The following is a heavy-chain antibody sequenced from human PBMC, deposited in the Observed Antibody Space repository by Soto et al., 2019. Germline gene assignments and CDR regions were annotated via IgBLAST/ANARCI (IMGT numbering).Heavy chain of an antibody. CDR2: ISYDGSNK. CDR1: GFTFSSYG. Sequence: VGSLRVSCAASGFTFSSYGMHWVRQAPGKGLEWVAIISYDGSNKYYADSVKGRFTISRDNSKNTLYLQMNSLRAEDTAVYYCAKEIVGAMGPYYYYYGMDVWGQGTTVTVSS. V-gene: IGHV3-30*18. CDR3: AKEIVGAMGPYYYYYGMDV. J-gene: IGHJ6*02. D-gene: IGHD1-26*01.